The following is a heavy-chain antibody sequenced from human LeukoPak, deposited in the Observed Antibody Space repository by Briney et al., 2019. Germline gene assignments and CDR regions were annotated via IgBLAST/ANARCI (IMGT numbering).Heavy chain of an antibody. CDR1: GGSISSGSYY. Sequence: PSQTLSLTCTVSGGSISSGSYYWSWIRQPAGKGLEWIGRIYTSGSTNYNPSLKSRVTISVDTSKNQFSLKLSSVTAADTAVYYCAAEGQSRYYYGSGSPGFDYWGQGTLVTVSS. V-gene: IGHV4-61*02. CDR2: IYTSGST. CDR3: AAEGQSRYYYGSGSPGFDY. D-gene: IGHD3-10*01. J-gene: IGHJ4*02.